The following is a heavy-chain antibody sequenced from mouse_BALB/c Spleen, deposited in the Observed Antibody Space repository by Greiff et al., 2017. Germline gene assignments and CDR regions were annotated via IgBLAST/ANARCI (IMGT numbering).Heavy chain of an antibody. CDR2: ISSGGSYT. CDR3: AREGLRRGDYYAMDY. CDR1: GFAFSSYD. D-gene: IGHD2-4*01. J-gene: IGHJ4*01. Sequence: DVKLVESGGGLVKPGGSLKLSCAASGFAFSSYDMSWVRQTPEKRLEWVAEISSGGSYTYYPDTVTGRFTISRDNAKNTLYLEMSSLRSEDTAMYYCAREGLRRGDYYAMDYWGQGTSVTVSS. V-gene: IGHV5-9-4*01.